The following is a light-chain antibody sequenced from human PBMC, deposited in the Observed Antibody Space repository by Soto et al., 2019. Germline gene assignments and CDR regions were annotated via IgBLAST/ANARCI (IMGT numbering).Light chain of an antibody. Sequence: QSALTQPASVSGSPGQSITISCTGTSSDVGGYNYVSWYQQHPGKAPKLMIYEVSNRPSGVYNRFSGSKSGNTASLTISGLQAEDEADYYCSSYTTGSTVVFGGGTKVTVL. CDR2: EVS. J-gene: IGLJ2*01. V-gene: IGLV2-14*01. CDR3: SSYTTGSTVV. CDR1: SSDVGGYNY.